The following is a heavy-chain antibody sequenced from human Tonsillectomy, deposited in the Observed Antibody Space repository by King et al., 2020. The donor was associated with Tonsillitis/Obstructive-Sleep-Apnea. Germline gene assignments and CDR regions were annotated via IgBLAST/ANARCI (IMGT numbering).Heavy chain of an antibody. CDR2: INSDGGNT. J-gene: IGHJ4*02. Sequence: VQLVESGGGLVQPGGSLGLSCSASGFTFSSYAMHWVRQAPGKGLEYVSTINSDGGNTYYADSVKGRFSISRDNSKETLYLQMSSLRGDDTAVYYCVTDRGCSSVNCFLPFDSWGRGAQVTVSS. V-gene: IGHV3-64D*06. CDR1: GFTFSSYA. CDR3: VTDRGCSSVNCFLPFDS. D-gene: IGHD2-2*01.